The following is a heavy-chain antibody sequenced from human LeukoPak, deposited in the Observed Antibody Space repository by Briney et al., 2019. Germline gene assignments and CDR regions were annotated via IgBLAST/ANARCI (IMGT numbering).Heavy chain of an antibody. Sequence: ASVKVSCKASGFTFSNSAFQWVRQARGQRLEWIGWIVVGSDSTKYARKFQERVSITRDMSTSTVYMELSSLRSEDTAVYYCTAEIYRGHVYSYYYGMDVWGQGTTVTVFS. CDR3: TAEIYRGHVYSYYYGMDV. V-gene: IGHV1-58*01. D-gene: IGHD5-12*01. J-gene: IGHJ6*02. CDR1: GFTFSNSA. CDR2: IVVGSDST.